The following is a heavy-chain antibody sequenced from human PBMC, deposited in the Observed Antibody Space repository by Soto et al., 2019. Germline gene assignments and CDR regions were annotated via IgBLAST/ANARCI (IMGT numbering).Heavy chain of an antibody. V-gene: IGHV5-10-1*01. J-gene: IGHJ6*02. D-gene: IGHD5-18*01. CDR3: ARVFVETSMNDGMDV. CDR2: IDPSDSYT. Sequence: PGESLKIACKGSGYSFTSYWIGWVRQMPGKGLEWMGRIDPSDSYTNYSPSFQGHVTISADKSISTAYLQWSSLKASDTAMYYCARVFVETSMNDGMDVWGQGTAVTVSS. CDR1: GYSFTSYW.